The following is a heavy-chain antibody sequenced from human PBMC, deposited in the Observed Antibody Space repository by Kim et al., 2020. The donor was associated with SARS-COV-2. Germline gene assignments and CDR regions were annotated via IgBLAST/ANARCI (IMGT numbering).Heavy chain of an antibody. V-gene: IGHV3-48*03. CDR3: AREPYSSSYNYYGMDV. J-gene: IGHJ6*02. CDR1: GFTFSSYE. CDR2: ISSSGSTI. Sequence: GGSLRLSCAASGFTFSSYEMNWVRQAPGKGLEWVSYISSSGSTIYYADSVKGRFTISRDNAKNSLYLQMNSLRAEDTAVYYCAREPYSSSYNYYGMDVWGQGTTVTVS. D-gene: IGHD6-13*01.